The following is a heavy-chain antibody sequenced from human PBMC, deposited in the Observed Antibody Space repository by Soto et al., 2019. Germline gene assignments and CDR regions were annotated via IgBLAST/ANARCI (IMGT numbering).Heavy chain of an antibody. V-gene: IGHV1-8*01. Sequence: QVQLVQSGAEVKKPGASVKVSCKASGYTFTSYDINWVRQATGPGLEYLGCMNPNSGNTGYVQKFQGRVTMTWDSSITTAYMELSSLRSEDTAVYFCARGVKYGAYSRWFDPWGQGTLVTVSS. J-gene: IGHJ5*02. D-gene: IGHD4-17*01. CDR1: GYTFTSYD. CDR2: MNPNSGNT. CDR3: ARGVKYGAYSRWFDP.